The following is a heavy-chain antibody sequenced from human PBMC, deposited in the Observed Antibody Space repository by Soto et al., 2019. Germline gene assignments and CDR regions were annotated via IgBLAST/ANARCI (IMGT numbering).Heavy chain of an antibody. J-gene: IGHJ4*02. CDR2: INHSGST. CDR3: ARDTGNYDPYDY. CDR1: GGSFSGYY. D-gene: IGHD1-7*01. V-gene: IGHV4-34*01. Sequence: PSETLSLTCTVYGGSFSGYYGSWIRQPPGKGLEWIGEINHSGSTNYNPSLKSRVTISVDTSKNQFSLKLSSVTAADTAVYYCARDTGNYDPYDYWGQGTLVTVSS.